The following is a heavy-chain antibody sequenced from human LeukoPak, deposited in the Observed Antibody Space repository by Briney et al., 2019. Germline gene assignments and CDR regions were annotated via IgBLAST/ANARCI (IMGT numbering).Heavy chain of an antibody. D-gene: IGHD3-22*01. CDR3: ARDGTGYYGSSGYYYFDY. Sequence: SETLSLTCAVYGGSFSGYYWSWIRQPAGKGLEWIGRIYTTGSTNYNPSLKSRVTMSVDTSKNQFSLKLSSVTAADTAVYYCARDGTGYYGSSGYYYFDYWGQGTLVTVSS. V-gene: IGHV4-4*07. CDR2: IYTTGST. J-gene: IGHJ4*02. CDR1: GGSFSGYY.